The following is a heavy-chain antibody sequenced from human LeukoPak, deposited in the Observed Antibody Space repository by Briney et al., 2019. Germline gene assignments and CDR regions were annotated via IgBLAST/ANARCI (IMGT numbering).Heavy chain of an antibody. Sequence: GGSLRLSCAASGFTFSSYSMNWVRQAPGKGLEWVSSISSSSSYIYYADSVKGRFTISRDNAKNSLYLQMNSLRAEDTAVYYCARDRIAAAGLYYYYYYGMDVWGQGTTVTVSS. CDR3: ARDRIAAAGLYYYYYYGMDV. J-gene: IGHJ6*02. V-gene: IGHV3-21*01. D-gene: IGHD6-13*01. CDR1: GFTFSSYS. CDR2: ISSSSSYI.